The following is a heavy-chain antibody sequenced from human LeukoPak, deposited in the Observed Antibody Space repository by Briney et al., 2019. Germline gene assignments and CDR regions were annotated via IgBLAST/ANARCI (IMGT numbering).Heavy chain of an antibody. CDR3: AKTVVGAGWNYFDY. V-gene: IGHV3-23*01. CDR1: GFTFSIYS. Sequence: GGSLRLSCVASGFTFSIYSMSWVRQAPGKGLEWVSNIDSGGRTYFGDSVKGRFTISRDDSKNTLYLQMSSLRGEDTAAYYCAKTVVGAGWNYFDYWGQGTLVTVSS. CDR2: IDSGGRT. J-gene: IGHJ4*02. D-gene: IGHD3-9*01.